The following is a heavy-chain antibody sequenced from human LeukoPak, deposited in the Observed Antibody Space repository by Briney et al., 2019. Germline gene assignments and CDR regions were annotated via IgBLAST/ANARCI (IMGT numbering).Heavy chain of an antibody. J-gene: IGHJ4*02. CDR2: INHSGST. CDR3: ARTDCSSTSCYASGFDY. D-gene: IGHD2-2*01. CDR1: GGSFSGYY. V-gene: IGHV4-34*01. Sequence: PSETLSLTCAVYGGSFSGYYWSWIRQPPGKGLEWIGEINHSGSTNYNPSLKSRVTISVDTSKNQFSLKLNSVTAADTAVYYCARTDCSSTSCYASGFDYWGQGTLVTVPS.